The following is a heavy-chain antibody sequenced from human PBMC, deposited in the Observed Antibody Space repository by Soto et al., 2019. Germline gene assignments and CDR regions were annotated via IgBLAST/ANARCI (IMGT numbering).Heavy chain of an antibody. CDR3: PRGGQYSSGLWYFDL. J-gene: IGHJ2*01. D-gene: IGHD6-19*01. CDR1: GFTFSSYS. V-gene: IGHV3-48*01. CDR2: ISSSSSTI. Sequence: GGSLRLFCAASGFTFSSYSMNWVRQAPGKGLEWVSYISSSSSTIYYADSVKGRFTISRDNAKNSLYLQMNTLRAEDTAVYYCPRGGQYSSGLWYFDLWGRGTLVTVSS.